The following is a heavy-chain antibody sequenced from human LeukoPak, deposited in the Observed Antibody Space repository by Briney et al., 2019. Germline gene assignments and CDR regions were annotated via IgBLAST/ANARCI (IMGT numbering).Heavy chain of an antibody. CDR2: IKGDGTST. D-gene: IGHD6-13*01. J-gene: IGHJ4*02. CDR1: GFTFSTHW. Sequence: GGALRLSCTGSGFTFSTHWMRWLRQAPGKGLVWVSHIKGDGTSTNYADSVKGRFTISRDNAKNTLCLQMNSLRAEDTAVYYCARDGLAAAADYWGQGTLVTVSS. CDR3: ARDGLAAAADY. V-gene: IGHV3-74*01.